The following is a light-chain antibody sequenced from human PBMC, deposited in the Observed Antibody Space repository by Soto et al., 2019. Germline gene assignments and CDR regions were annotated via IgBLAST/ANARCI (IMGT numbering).Light chain of an antibody. J-gene: IGLJ1*01. V-gene: IGLV2-14*01. CDR3: SSYTSSSSYV. CDR2: DVS. CDR1: SSVVGGYNY. Sequence: QSVLTQPASVSWSPGQSITISCTGTSSVVGGYNYVSWYQQHPGKAPKLMIYDVSNRPSGVSNRCSGSKSGNTASLTISGLQAEDEADYYCSSYTSSSSYVFGTGTKVTVL.